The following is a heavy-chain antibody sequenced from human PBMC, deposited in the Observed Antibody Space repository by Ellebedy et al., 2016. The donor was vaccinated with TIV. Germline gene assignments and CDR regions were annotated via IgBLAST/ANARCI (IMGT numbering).Heavy chain of an antibody. CDR2: LYYSGST. V-gene: IGHV4-59*01. CDR3: ARLGLSGGYWSLFDF. CDR1: DGSTSGYY. Sequence: MPGGSLRLSCTVSDGSTSGYYWSWIRQPPGKGLEWIGYLYYSGSTRYNPYLKSRVSISGDTPTGHFSLTLSSVTAADTAVYFCARLGLSGGYWSLFDFWGQGTLVTVSS. J-gene: IGHJ4*02. D-gene: IGHD3-22*01.